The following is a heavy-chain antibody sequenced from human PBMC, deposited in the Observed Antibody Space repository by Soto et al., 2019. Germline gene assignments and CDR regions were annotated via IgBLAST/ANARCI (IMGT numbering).Heavy chain of an antibody. CDR2: INAGNGNT. V-gene: IGHV1-3*01. Sequence: GASVKVSCKASGYTFTSYAMHWVRQAPGQRLEWMGWINAGNGNTKYSQKFQGRVTITRDTSASTAYMELSSLRSEDTAVYYCARVRVPRPDYYYGMDVWGQGTTVTV. CDR1: GYTFTSYA. D-gene: IGHD6-6*01. J-gene: IGHJ6*02. CDR3: ARVRVPRPDYYYGMDV.